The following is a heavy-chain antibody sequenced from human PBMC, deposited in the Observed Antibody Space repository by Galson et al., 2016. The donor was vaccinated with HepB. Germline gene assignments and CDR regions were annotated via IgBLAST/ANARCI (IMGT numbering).Heavy chain of an antibody. CDR3: VREVYGGALDY. V-gene: IGHV3-53*01. CDR1: GFTVSSNN. Sequence: SLRLSCAASGFTVSSNNMDWVRQAPGKGLEWVSVFYSSGKTAHADSVEGRFTVPRDTSKNMLYLQMNSLRAEDTAIYYCVREVYGGALDYWGQGTLVSVSS. J-gene: IGHJ4*02. CDR2: FYSSGKT. D-gene: IGHD4-23*01.